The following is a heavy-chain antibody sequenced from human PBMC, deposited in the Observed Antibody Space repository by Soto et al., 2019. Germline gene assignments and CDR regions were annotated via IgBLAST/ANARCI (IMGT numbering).Heavy chain of an antibody. D-gene: IGHD2-2*01. V-gene: IGHV1-2*02. J-gene: IGHJ6*02. CDR3: ARVGGQYCSSPSCSYFYGMDV. Sequence: VNVSCKASGYTFTGHYIHWVRQAPGRVLDWMGWINPNSGGTNYAQNFQGRVTMTRDTSVSTAYMELSRLRSDDTAVYFCARVGGQYCSSPSCSYFYGMDVWGQGTTVTVSS. CDR1: GYTFTGHY. CDR2: INPNSGGT.